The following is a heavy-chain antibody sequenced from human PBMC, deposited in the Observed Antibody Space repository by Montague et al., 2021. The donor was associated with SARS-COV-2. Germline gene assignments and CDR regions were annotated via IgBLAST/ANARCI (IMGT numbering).Heavy chain of an antibody. V-gene: IGHV4-59*08. CDR3: AKQDYFVSGTSYKGFDP. Sequence: SETLSLTCTVSSGSIFHAHWSWVRQPPGKGLEWLGSMFYGGDTSXNPSLKSRVTMSIDTSTNQFSLKLSFVTAADTAVYYCAKQDYFVSGTSYKGFDPWGQGILVTVSS. D-gene: IGHD3-10*01. J-gene: IGHJ5*02. CDR2: MFYGGDT. CDR1: SGSIFHAH.